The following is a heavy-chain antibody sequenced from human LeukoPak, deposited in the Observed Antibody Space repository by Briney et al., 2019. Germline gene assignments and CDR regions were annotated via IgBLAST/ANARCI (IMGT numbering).Heavy chain of an antibody. CDR2: IRNDGSNK. CDR3: AKTYADYTYRYYFDH. J-gene: IGHJ4*02. V-gene: IGHV3-30*02. D-gene: IGHD4-17*01. CDR1: GFTFSSYG. Sequence: PGGSLRLSCAASGFTFSSYGMHWVRQAPGKGLEWVAFIRNDGSNKYYGDSVKGRFTISRDNSKNTLYLQMNSLRAEDTAVYYCAKTYADYTYRYYFDHWGQGTLVTVSS.